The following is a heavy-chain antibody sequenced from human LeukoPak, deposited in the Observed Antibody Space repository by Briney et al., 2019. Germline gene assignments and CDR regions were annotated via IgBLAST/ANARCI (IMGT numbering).Heavy chain of an antibody. CDR1: GGTFSSYA. D-gene: IGHD5-18*01. J-gene: IGHJ4*02. CDR3: ARGPDTAMFYTVGNFDY. CDR2: IIPILGIA. V-gene: IGHV1-69*04. Sequence: SVKVSCKASGGTFSSYAISWVRQAPGQGLEWMGRIIPILGIANYAQKFQGRVTITADKSTSTAYMELSSLRSEDTAVYYCARGPDTAMFYTVGNFDYWGQGTLVTVSS.